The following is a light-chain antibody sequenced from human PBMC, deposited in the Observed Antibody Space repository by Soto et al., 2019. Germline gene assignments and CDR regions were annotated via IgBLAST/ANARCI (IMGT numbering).Light chain of an antibody. J-gene: IGKJ1*01. Sequence: EIQMTQSPSSLSASVGDRVTITCRASQGISNYLAWYQQKPGKVPKLLIYGASTLQAGVLSRVSGSGAGTDFTIIINSLQPEDVATYYCQKYDGAPWTFGQGTKVEI. V-gene: IGKV1-27*01. CDR2: GAS. CDR3: QKYDGAPWT. CDR1: QGISNY.